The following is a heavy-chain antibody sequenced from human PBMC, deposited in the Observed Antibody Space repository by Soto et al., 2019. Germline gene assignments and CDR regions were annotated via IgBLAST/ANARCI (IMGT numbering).Heavy chain of an antibody. V-gene: IGHV4-39*01. J-gene: IGHJ4*02. CDR3: ARRGSSSWYGY. CDR2: IYYGRST. D-gene: IGHD6-13*01. Sequence: QLQLQESGPGLVKPSETLSLTCTVSGGSISSSSYYWGWIRQPPGKGREWIGSIYYGRSTYHNPSSKSRANIYVDTSKNQFSLKLSYVTAADAAVYYCARRGSSSWYGYWGQGTLVTVSS. CDR1: GGSISSSSYY.